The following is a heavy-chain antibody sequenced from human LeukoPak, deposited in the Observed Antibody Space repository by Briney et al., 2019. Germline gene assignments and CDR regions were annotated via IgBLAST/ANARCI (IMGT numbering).Heavy chain of an antibody. CDR1: GYTFTSYY. Sequence: ASVKVSCKASGYTFTSYYMHWVRQAPGQGLEWMGIINPSGGSTSYAQKFQGRVTMTRDTSISTAYMELSRLRSDDTAVYYCARPPGRDGYNRYEYWGQGTLVTVSS. J-gene: IGHJ4*02. CDR3: ARPPGRDGYNRYEY. CDR2: INPSGGST. V-gene: IGHV1-46*01. D-gene: IGHD5-24*01.